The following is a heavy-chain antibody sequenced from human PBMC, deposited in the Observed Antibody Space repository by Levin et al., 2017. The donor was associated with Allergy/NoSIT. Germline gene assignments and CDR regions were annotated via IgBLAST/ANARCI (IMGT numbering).Heavy chain of an antibody. J-gene: IGHJ3*02. V-gene: IGHV3-33*07. CDR1: GFTFSSYG. CDR2: IWYDGSNK. CDR3: TTFDI. Sequence: SCAASGFTFSSYGIYWVRQAPGKGLEWVALIWYDGSNKYYADSVKGRFTISRDNSKNTLYLQMNSLRAEDTAVYYCTTFDIWGQGTMVTVSS.